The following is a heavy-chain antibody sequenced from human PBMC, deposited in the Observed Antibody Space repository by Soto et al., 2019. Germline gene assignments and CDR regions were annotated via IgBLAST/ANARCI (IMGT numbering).Heavy chain of an antibody. D-gene: IGHD3-3*01. CDR3: ARDADFCPGNSKSWAFEM. Sequence: SETLSLTCAVSGGAVSSSQWWTWVRQPPGKGLEWIAETHHSGNTKCNPSLKSRVTISLDTSKNQVSLNLISVTAADTAVYYCARDADFCPGNSKSWAFEMWAQGT. CDR1: GGAVSSSQW. CDR2: THHSGNT. V-gene: IGHV4-4*02. J-gene: IGHJ3*02.